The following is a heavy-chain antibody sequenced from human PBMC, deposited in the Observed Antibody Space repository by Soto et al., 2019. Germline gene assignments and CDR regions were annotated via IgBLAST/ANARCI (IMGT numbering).Heavy chain of an antibody. CDR3: AKDLWAARPH. Sequence: QVQLVESGGGVVQPGRSLRLSCAASGFTFSSYGMHWVRQAPGKGLEWVAVISYDGSNKYYADSVKGRCTISRDNSKNTLYLQMNSLRAEDTAVYYCAKDLWAARPHWGQGTLVTVSS. J-gene: IGHJ4*02. CDR1: GFTFSSYG. V-gene: IGHV3-30*18. D-gene: IGHD6-6*01. CDR2: ISYDGSNK.